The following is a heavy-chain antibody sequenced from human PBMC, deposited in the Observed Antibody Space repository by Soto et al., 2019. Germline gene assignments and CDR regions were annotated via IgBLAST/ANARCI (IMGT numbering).Heavy chain of an antibody. V-gene: IGHV2-5*02. J-gene: IGHJ4*02. D-gene: IGHD5-12*01. Sequence: QITLKESGPALVRPTQTLTLTCSFSGFSLTTRGVAVRWIRHPPGKALEWLALIFWDDDKWYSPSLWCRLTITEHTSKLQVVLTMTIMDPVDTATYYCAHRSRGYTYYLDQLGQGTLVTVSS. CDR2: IFWDDDK. CDR3: AHRSRGYTYYLDQ. CDR1: GFSLTTRGVA.